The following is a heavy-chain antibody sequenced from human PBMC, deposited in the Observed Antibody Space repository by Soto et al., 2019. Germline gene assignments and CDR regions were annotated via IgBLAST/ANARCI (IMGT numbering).Heavy chain of an antibody. CDR1: GFTFSSYG. CDR3: ARDNGYYDSSGYYFDY. V-gene: IGHV3-33*01. Sequence: GGSLRLSCAASGFTFSSYGMHWVRQAPGKGLEWVAVIWYDGSNKYSADSVKGRFTISRDNSKNTLYLQMNSLRAEDTAAYYCARDNGYYDSSGYYFDYWGQGTLVTVSS. J-gene: IGHJ4*02. D-gene: IGHD3-22*01. CDR2: IWYDGSNK.